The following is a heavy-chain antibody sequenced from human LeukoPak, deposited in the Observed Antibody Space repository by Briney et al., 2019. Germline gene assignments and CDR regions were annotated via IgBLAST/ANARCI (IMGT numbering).Heavy chain of an antibody. Sequence: SETLSLTCAVYGGSFSGYYWSWIRQPPEKGLEWIGEIDHSGSSNYNPSLKSRVTISVDTSKNQLSLKLSSVTAADTAVYYCATAGLGSHFDYWGQGTLVTVSS. V-gene: IGHV4-34*01. CDR3: ATAGLGSHFDY. J-gene: IGHJ4*02. CDR1: GGSFSGYY. D-gene: IGHD1-26*01. CDR2: IDHSGSS.